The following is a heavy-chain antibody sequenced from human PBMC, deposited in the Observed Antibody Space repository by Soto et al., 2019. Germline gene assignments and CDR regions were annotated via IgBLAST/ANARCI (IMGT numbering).Heavy chain of an antibody. CDR2: ISTYNGDT. Sequence: ASVKVSCKASGYTFTRSGISWVRQAPGQGLEWMGWISTYNGDTNYAQTFQGRVTMTTDTSTSTVHMEVRSLRSDDTAVYYCARDPRGDFWSGYYGVYYYYGMDVWGQGTTVTVSS. CDR3: ARDPRGDFWSGYYGVYYYYGMDV. J-gene: IGHJ6*02. D-gene: IGHD3-3*01. V-gene: IGHV1-18*01. CDR1: GYTFTRSG.